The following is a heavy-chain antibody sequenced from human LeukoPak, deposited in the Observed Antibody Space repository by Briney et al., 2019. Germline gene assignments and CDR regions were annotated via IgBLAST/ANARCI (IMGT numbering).Heavy chain of an antibody. CDR3: ARDSGSEVPAFDI. CDR2: ISSSGSTI. J-gene: IGHJ3*02. D-gene: IGHD1-26*01. V-gene: IGHV3-48*03. CDR1: GFTFSNYA. Sequence: GGSLRLSCAASGFTFSNYAMNWVRQAPGKGLEWVSYISSSGSTIYYADSVKGRFTISRDNAKNSLYLQMNSLRAEDTAVYYCARDSGSEVPAFDIWGQGTMVTVSS.